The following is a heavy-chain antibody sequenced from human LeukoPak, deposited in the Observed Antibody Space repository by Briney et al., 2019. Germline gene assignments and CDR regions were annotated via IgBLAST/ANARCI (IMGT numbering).Heavy chain of an antibody. Sequence: ASVKVSCKASGYTFTSYYMHWVRQAPGQGLEWMGIINPSGGSTSYAQKLQGRVTMTTDTSTSTAYMELRSLRSDDTAVYYCARDPYYDILIVLGPFDYWGQGTLVTVSS. CDR3: ARDPYYDILIVLGPFDY. J-gene: IGHJ4*02. V-gene: IGHV1-46*01. D-gene: IGHD3-9*01. CDR1: GYTFTSYY. CDR2: INPSGGST.